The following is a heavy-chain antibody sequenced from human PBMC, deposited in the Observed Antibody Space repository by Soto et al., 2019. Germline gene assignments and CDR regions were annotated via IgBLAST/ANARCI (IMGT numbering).Heavy chain of an antibody. Sequence: SETLCLTCTVSGGSISSYYWSWIRQPPGKGLEWIGYIYYSGSTNYNPSLKSRVTISVDTSKNQFSLKLSSVTAADTAVYYCARTHDYGDFDYWGQGTLVTVSS. CDR2: IYYSGST. CDR3: ARTHDYGDFDY. CDR1: GGSISSYY. J-gene: IGHJ4*02. V-gene: IGHV4-59*01. D-gene: IGHD4-17*01.